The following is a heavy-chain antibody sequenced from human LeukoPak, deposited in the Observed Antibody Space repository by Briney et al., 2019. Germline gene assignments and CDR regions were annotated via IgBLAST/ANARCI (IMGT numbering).Heavy chain of an antibody. CDR3: ARGLTYYFIY. D-gene: IGHD3-10*01. J-gene: IGHJ4*02. CDR2: ISYDGSNK. Sequence: GGSLRLSCAASGFTFSSYAMHWVRQAPGKGLEWVAVISYDGSNKYYADSVKGRFTISRDNSKNTLYLQMNSLRAEDTAVYYCARGLTYYFIYWGQGTLVTVSS. V-gene: IGHV3-30*04. CDR1: GFTFSSYA.